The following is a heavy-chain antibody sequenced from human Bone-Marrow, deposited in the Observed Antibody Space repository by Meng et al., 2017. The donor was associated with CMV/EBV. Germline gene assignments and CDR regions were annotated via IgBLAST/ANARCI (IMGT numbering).Heavy chain of an antibody. D-gene: IGHD3-10*01. CDR1: GGTFSSYA. Sequence: SVKVSCKASGGTFSSYAISWVRQAPGQGLEWMGGIIPILGIANYAQKFQGRVTITADKSTSTAYMELSSLRSEDTAVYYCARDPGYYYGSGAIYLSYWGQGPRVTGYS. CDR3: ARDPGYYYGSGAIYLSY. CDR2: IIPILGIA. J-gene: IGHJ4*02. V-gene: IGHV1-69*10.